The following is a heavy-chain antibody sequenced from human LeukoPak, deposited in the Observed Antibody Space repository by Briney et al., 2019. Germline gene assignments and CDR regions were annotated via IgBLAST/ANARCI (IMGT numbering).Heavy chain of an antibody. Sequence: GGSLRLSCAASGFTVSSNYMSWVRQAPGKGLEWVSVIYSGGSTYYADSVKGRFTISRDNSKNTLYLQMNSLRAEDTAVYYCARDAGDYDVDYYYYGMDVWGQGTTVTVSS. CDR1: GFTVSSNY. V-gene: IGHV3-66*01. J-gene: IGHJ6*02. D-gene: IGHD3-22*01. CDR2: IYSGGST. CDR3: ARDAGDYDVDYYYYGMDV.